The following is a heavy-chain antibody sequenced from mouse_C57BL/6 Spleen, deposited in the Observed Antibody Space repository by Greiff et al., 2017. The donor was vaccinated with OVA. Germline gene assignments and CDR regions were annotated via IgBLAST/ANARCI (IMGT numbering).Heavy chain of an antibody. CDR2: INPSTGGT. J-gene: IGHJ3*01. Sequence: EVQLQQSGPELVKPGASVKISCKASGYSFTGYYMNWVKQSPEKSLEWIGEINPSTGGTTYNQKFKAKATLTVDKSSSTAYMQLKSLTSEDSAVYYCARDENALRFAYWGQGTLVTVSA. CDR1: GYSFTGYY. CDR3: ARDENALRFAY. V-gene: IGHV1-42*01.